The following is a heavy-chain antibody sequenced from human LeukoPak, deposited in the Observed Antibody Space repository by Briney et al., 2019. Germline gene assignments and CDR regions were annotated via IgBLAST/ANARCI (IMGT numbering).Heavy chain of an antibody. CDR1: GFTFSGYD. CDR3: ARGGSFFVY. D-gene: IGHD1-26*01. Sequence: GGSPRLSCAASGFTFSGYDMNWVRQAPGKGLEWVSYISSSGTTIYYADSVRGRFTISRDNAKNSLYLQMNSLRAEDTAVYYCARGGSFFVYWGQGTLVTVSS. V-gene: IGHV3-48*03. CDR2: ISSSGTTI. J-gene: IGHJ4*02.